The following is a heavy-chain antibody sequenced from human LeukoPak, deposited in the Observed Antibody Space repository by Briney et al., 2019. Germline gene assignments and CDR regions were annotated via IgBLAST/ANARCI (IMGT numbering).Heavy chain of an antibody. CDR3: ARGRGSGWYYFDS. CDR2: IYASGNT. J-gene: IGHJ4*02. Sequence: SETLSLTCTVSGGSISSYYWRWVRQPAGKALEWVGRIYASGNTNYNPSLKGRVTMTVDTSKNQFSLNLSSVTAADTAVYYCARGRGSGWYYFDSWGQGTLVTVSS. D-gene: IGHD6-13*01. V-gene: IGHV4-4*07. CDR1: GGSISSYY.